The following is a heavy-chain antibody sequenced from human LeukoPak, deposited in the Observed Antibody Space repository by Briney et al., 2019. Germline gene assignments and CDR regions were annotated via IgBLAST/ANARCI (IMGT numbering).Heavy chain of an antibody. CDR2: IYNSGST. CDR1: GGSISSGGYY. CDR3: ARVSGYRSNWFDP. J-gene: IGHJ5*02. V-gene: IGHV4-31*03. D-gene: IGHD6-19*01. Sequence: SETLSLTCTVSGGSISSGGYYWSWIRQHPGKGLEWIGYIYNSGSTYYNPSLKSRVTISVDTSKNQFSLKLSSVTAADTAVYYCARVSGYRSNWFDPWGQGTLVTVSS.